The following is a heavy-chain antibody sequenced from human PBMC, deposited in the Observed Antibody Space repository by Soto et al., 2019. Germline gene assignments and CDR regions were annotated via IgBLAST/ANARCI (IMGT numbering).Heavy chain of an antibody. CDR3: ARHMRDSSSFLPFDY. Sequence: EVQLVQSGAEVKKPGESLKISCKTSAYNFPTYWIGWVRQVPGKGLEWMGIIYPGDSDARYSPSFQGQVTISVDKSISTAYLQWSSLKPSDTAVYYCARHMRDSSSFLPFDYWGQGTLVTVSS. CDR2: IYPGDSDA. D-gene: IGHD6-13*01. CDR1: AYNFPTYW. V-gene: IGHV5-51*01. J-gene: IGHJ4*02.